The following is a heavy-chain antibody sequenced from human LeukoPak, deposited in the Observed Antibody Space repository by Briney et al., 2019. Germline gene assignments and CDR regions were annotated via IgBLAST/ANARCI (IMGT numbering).Heavy chain of an antibody. V-gene: IGHV3-21*01. D-gene: IGHD6-13*01. J-gene: IGHJ4*02. CDR1: GFTFSSYS. CDR2: ISSSSSYI. CDR3: AGGGIAAAGKPYDY. Sequence: PGGSLRLSCAASGFTFSSYSMNWVRQAPGKGLEWVSSISSSSSYIYYADSVKGRFTISRDNAKNSLYLQMNSLRAEDTAVYYCAGGGIAAAGKPYDYWGQGTLVTVSS.